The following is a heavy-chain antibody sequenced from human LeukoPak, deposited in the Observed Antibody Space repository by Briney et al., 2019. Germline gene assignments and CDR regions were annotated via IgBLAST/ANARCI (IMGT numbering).Heavy chain of an antibody. CDR2: IYYSGST. Sequence: SETLSLTCTVSGYSISSGYYWGWIRQPPGKGLEWIGSIYYSGSTYYNPSLKSRVTISVDTSKNQFSLKLSSVTAADTAVYYCARQVFGYYGSGSYYRPRIRFDPWGQGTLVTVSS. J-gene: IGHJ5*02. V-gene: IGHV4-38-2*02. CDR3: ARQVFGYYGSGSYYRPRIRFDP. CDR1: GYSISSGYY. D-gene: IGHD3-10*01.